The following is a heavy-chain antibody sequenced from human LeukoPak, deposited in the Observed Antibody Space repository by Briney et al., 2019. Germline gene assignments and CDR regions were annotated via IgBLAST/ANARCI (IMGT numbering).Heavy chain of an antibody. V-gene: IGHV3-21*01. D-gene: IGHD4-17*01. CDR1: GFTFSTYS. J-gene: IGHJ4*02. Sequence: PGRSLRLSCAASGFTFSTYSMNWVRQAPGTGLEWVSSLSSTGSHTFYADSVKGRFTISRDNAKNSLYLQMNSLRAEDTAVYYCTREASTNYGDLDYWGQGTLVTVSS. CDR2: LSSTGSHT. CDR3: TREASTNYGDLDY.